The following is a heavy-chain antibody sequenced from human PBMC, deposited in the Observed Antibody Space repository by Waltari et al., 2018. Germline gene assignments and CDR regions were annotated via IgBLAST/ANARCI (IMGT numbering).Heavy chain of an antibody. J-gene: IGHJ4*02. CDR2: INPNSGGT. CDR3: ARGPYTTVTIDY. V-gene: IGHV1-2*02. CDR1: GYTFTGYY. Sequence: QVQLVQSGAEVKKPGASVKVSCKASGYTFTGYYMHWVRQAPGQGLEWMGWINPNSGGTNYAQKVQGRVTMTRDTSISTAYMELSRLRSDDTAGYYCARGPYTTVTIDYWGQGTLVTVSS. D-gene: IGHD4-17*01.